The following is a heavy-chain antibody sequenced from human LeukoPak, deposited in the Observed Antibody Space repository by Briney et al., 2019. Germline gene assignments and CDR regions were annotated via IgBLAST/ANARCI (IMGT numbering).Heavy chain of an antibody. J-gene: IGHJ3*02. CDR2: IHNSGST. Sequence: SETLSLTCAVYRGSISSYYWCWICHPPAPGLERNGVIHNSGSTNYNPSLKSRVTISVDTSKNQFSLKLSSVTAADTAVYYCARGPSSWYYYNTPRRLGNAFDIWGQGTMVTGSS. D-gene: IGHD6-13*01. CDR1: RGSISSYY. CDR3: ARGPSSWYYYNTPRRLGNAFDI. V-gene: IGHV4-34*01.